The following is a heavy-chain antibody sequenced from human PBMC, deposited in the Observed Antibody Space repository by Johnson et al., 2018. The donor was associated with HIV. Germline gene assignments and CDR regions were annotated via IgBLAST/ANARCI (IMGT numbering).Heavy chain of an antibody. Sequence: QVQLVESGGGVVQPGRSLRLSCAASGFTFSSYAMHWVRQAPGKGLEWVAVISYDGSNKYYADSVKGRFTISRDNSKNTLYLQMNSLRAVDTAVYYCAKDLGEGENEEWATDYYDLSIGYPAQDPRGVVGVFVGPASSVLELGDNVRRLLGLRWAMWG. CDR2: ISYDGSNK. V-gene: IGHV3-30*04. CDR3: AKDLGEGENEEWATDYYDLSIGYPAQDPRGVVGVFVGPASSVLELGDNVRRLLGLRWAM. D-gene: IGHD3-3*01. CDR1: GFTFSSYA. J-gene: IGHJ1*01.